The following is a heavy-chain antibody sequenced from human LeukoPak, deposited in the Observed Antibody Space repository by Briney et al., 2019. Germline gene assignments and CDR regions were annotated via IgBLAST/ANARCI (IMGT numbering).Heavy chain of an antibody. V-gene: IGHV1-2*02. CDR3: ARVGRFWNYEENWFDP. J-gene: IGHJ5*02. CDR2: INPNSGGT. CDR1: GYTFTGYY. D-gene: IGHD1-7*01. Sequence: GASVKVSCKASGYTFTGYYMHWVRQAPGQGLEWMGWINPNSGGTNYAQKFQGRVTMTRDTSISTAYMELSRLRSDDTAVYYCARVGRFWNYEENWFDPWGQGTPVTVSS.